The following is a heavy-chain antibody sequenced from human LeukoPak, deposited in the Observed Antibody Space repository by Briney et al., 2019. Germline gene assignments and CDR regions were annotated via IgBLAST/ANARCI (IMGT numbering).Heavy chain of an antibody. CDR1: GGTVSSYV. CDR3: ARGSGYGDSPGLH. V-gene: IGHV1-2*06. Sequence: ASVKVSCKASGGTVSSYVISWVRQAPGQGLEWMGRINPNSGGSNYAQEFQGRVTMTRDTSISTAYMELNRLTSDDTAVYYCARGSGYGDSPGLHWGQGTLVTVSS. CDR2: INPNSGGS. J-gene: IGHJ4*02. D-gene: IGHD4-17*01.